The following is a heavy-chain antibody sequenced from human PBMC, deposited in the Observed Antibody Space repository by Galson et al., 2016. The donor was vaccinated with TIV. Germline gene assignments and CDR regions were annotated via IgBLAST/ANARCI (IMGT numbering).Heavy chain of an antibody. Sequence: SVKVSCKASRYTCTSYDFHWVRQATGQGLEWMGWMNPDSGSRGYAQRFQGRLTMTRNISTSTVYMELNGLTYEDAAVYYCATGHSGGGNFYYYYMNVWGTGTTVTVSS. CDR2: MNPDSGSR. V-gene: IGHV1-8*01. CDR1: RYTCTSYD. D-gene: IGHD2-15*01. CDR3: ATGHSGGGNFYYYYMNV. J-gene: IGHJ6*03.